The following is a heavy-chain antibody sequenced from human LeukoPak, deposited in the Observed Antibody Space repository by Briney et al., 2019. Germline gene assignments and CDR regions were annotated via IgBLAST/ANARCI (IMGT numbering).Heavy chain of an antibody. Sequence: PGGSLRLSCAAPGFTFNNYAIHWVRQAPGKGLEYVSGISSSGGSTHYANSVKGRFTISRDNSKNTLYLQMDSLRAEDMAVYYCARGRSASCYDPIDYWGQGTLVTVSS. V-gene: IGHV3-64*01. CDR2: ISSSGGST. CDR1: GFTFNNYA. D-gene: IGHD2-2*01. J-gene: IGHJ4*02. CDR3: ARGRSASCYDPIDY.